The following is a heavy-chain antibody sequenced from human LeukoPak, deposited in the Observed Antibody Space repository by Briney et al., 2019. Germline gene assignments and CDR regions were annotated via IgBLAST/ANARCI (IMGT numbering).Heavy chain of an antibody. CDR1: GFTVSSNY. CDR2: IYSGGST. CDR3: ARDRGYCSGGTCYGLYFDY. V-gene: IGHV3-53*01. Sequence: PGGSLRLSCAASGFTVSSNYMSWVRQAPGKGLEWVSVIYSGGSTYYADSVKGRFTISRDNAKNSLYLQMNSLRAEDTAVYHCARDRGYCSGGTCYGLYFDYWGQGTLVTVSS. D-gene: IGHD2-15*01. J-gene: IGHJ4*02.